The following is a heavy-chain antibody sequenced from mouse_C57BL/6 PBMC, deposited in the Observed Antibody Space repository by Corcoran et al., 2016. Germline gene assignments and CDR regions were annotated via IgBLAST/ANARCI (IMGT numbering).Heavy chain of an antibody. D-gene: IGHD2-1*01. CDR2: SYWDDDK. J-gene: IGHJ1*03. CDR1: GFSLSTSGLG. V-gene: IGHV8-12*01. CDR3: SRYGNYWYYDV. Sequence: VTLKESGPGILQSSQTLSLTCSFSGFSLSTSGLGVSWIRQPSGKGLEWLAHSYWDDDKRYNPSLTSRPTISKTTSRNQVYLKITSVDTADTATYYCSRYGNYWYYDVWGTGTTVTVSS.